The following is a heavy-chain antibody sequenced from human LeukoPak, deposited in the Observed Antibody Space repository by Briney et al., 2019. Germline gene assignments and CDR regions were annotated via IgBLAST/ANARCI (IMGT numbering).Heavy chain of an antibody. D-gene: IGHD2-2*02. CDR3: ARDLGYCSSTSCYKAFDI. CDR2: IIPIFGTA. V-gene: IGHV1-69*05. Sequence: SVKVSCKASGYTFTSYGISWVRQAPGQGLEWMGGIIPIFGTANYAQKFQGRVTITTDESTSTAYMELSSLRSEDTAVYYCARDLGYCSSTSCYKAFDIWGQGTMVTVSS. CDR1: GYTFTSYG. J-gene: IGHJ3*02.